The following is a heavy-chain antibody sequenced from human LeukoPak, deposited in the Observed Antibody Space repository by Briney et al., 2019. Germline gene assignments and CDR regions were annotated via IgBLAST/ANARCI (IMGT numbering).Heavy chain of an antibody. CDR3: ARERWELLYGSGQHKRLDY. V-gene: IGHV3-7*01. CDR1: GFTFSSYW. J-gene: IGHJ4*02. CDR2: IKQDGSEK. Sequence: PGGSLRLSCAASGFTFSSYWMSWVRQAPGKGLEWVANIKQDGSEKYYVDSVKGRFTISRDNAKNSLYLQMNSLRAEDTAVYYCARERWELLYGSGQHKRLDYWGQGTLVTVSS. D-gene: IGHD1-26*01.